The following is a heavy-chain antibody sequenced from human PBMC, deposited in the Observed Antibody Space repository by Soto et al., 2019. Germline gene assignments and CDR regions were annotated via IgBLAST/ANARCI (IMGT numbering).Heavy chain of an antibody. Sequence: GGSLRLSCAASGFTFNNYALNWVRQAPGKGLEWVSTISKSGDNTHYSESVKGRFTISRDNSKNTLSVQMDSLRAEDTAIYYCAKDRSPSSGSYYGYFDYWGQGTLVTVSS. CDR1: GFTFNNYA. D-gene: IGHD1-26*01. V-gene: IGHV3-23*01. J-gene: IGHJ4*02. CDR3: AKDRSPSSGSYYGYFDY. CDR2: ISKSGDNT.